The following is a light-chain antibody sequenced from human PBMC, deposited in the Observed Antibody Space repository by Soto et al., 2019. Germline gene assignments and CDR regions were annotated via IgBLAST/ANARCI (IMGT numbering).Light chain of an antibody. Sequence: EIVMTQSPAILSLSPGERATLSCRASQTIDNTLAWYQRKPGQAPRLLIYDASTRATGVPARFSGSGSGTDFTLTISSLQSEDFAVYYCQHYNYWPYTFGQGTKVEIK. CDR2: DAS. CDR1: QTIDNT. V-gene: IGKV3-15*01. J-gene: IGKJ2*01. CDR3: QHYNYWPYT.